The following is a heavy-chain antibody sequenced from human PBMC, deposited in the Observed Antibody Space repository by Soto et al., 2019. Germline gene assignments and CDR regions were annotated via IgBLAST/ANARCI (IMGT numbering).Heavy chain of an antibody. CDR1: GFTFSSYA. CDR3: ARVGGGQVFIIADYYYGMDV. V-gene: IGHV3-30-3*01. J-gene: IGHJ6*02. D-gene: IGHD3-3*01. CDR2: ISYDGSNK. Sequence: QVQLVESGGGVVQPGRSLRLSCAASGFTFSSYAMHWVRQAPGKGLEWVAVISYDGSNKYYADSVKGRFTISRDNSKNTLYLQMNSLRAEDTAVYYCARVGGGQVFIIADYYYGMDVWGQGTTVTVSS.